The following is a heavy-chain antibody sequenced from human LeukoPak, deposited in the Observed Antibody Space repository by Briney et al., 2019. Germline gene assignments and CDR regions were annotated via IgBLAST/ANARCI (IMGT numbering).Heavy chain of an antibody. CDR3: ARSDGIVGEEAWFDP. J-gene: IGHJ5*02. V-gene: IGHV4-4*09. CDR2: IYTSEVT. D-gene: IGHD1-26*01. Sequence: SETLSLTCTVSGGSISTFYWNWIRQPPGKGLEWIGYIYTSEVTIYSPSFRSRLAISVDTSKNQFSLNLSSVTAADTAVYFCARSDGIVGEEAWFDPWGPGTLVTVSS. CDR1: GGSISTFY.